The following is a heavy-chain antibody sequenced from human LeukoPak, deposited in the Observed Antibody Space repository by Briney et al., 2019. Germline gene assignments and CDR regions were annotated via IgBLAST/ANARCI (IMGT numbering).Heavy chain of an antibody. CDR1: GFTFSSYG. CDR3: AKGSYIAAAGRAEYFQH. D-gene: IGHD6-13*01. CDR2: IRYDGSNK. J-gene: IGHJ1*01. Sequence: GGSLRLSCAASGFTFSSYGMHWVRQAPGKGLEWVAFIRYDGSNKYYADSVKGRFTISRDNSKNTLYLQMNSLRAEDTAVYYCAKGSYIAAAGRAEYFQHWGQGTLVTVSS. V-gene: IGHV3-30*02.